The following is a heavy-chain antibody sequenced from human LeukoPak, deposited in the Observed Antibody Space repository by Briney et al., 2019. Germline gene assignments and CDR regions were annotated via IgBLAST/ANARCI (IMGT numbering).Heavy chain of an antibody. CDR2: IRSKAYGGTT. D-gene: IGHD3-16*01. CDR3: TRRRGSATVYYFDY. Sequence: PGGSLRLSCTASGFTFGDYAMSWVRQAPGKGLEWVGFIRSKAYGGTTEYAASVKGRFTISRDDSKSIAYLQMNSLKTEDTAVYYCTRRRGSATVYYFDYWGQGTLVTVSS. J-gene: IGHJ4*02. CDR1: GFTFGDYA. V-gene: IGHV3-49*04.